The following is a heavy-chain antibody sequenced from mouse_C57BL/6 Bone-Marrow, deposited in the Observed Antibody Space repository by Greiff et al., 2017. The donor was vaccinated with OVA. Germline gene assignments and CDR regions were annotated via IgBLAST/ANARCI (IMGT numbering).Heavy chain of an antibody. CDR3: TTGYDYDWYFDV. CDR1: GFNIKDDY. CDR2: IDPENGDT. Sequence: VQLQQSGAELVRPGASVKLSCTASGFNIKDDYMHWVKQRPEQGLEWIGWIDPENGDTEYASKFQGKATITADTSSNTAYLQLSSLTSEDTAVYYCTTGYDYDWYFDVWGTGTTVTVSS. J-gene: IGHJ1*03. V-gene: IGHV14-4*01. D-gene: IGHD2-4*01.